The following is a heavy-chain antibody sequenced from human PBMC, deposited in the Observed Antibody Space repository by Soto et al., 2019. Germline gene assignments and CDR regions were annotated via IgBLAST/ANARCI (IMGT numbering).Heavy chain of an antibody. CDR2: IIPIFGTA. CDR3: ARDLISTMVRGVHGMDV. V-gene: IGHV1-69*12. Sequence: QVQLVQSGAEVKKPGSSVKVSCKASGGTFSSYAISWVRQAPGQGLEWMGGIIPIFGTANYAQKFQGRATISANESTSTAYMELSSLGSEDTAVYYCARDLISTMVRGVHGMDVWGQGTTVTVSS. J-gene: IGHJ6*02. D-gene: IGHD3-10*01. CDR1: GGTFSSYA.